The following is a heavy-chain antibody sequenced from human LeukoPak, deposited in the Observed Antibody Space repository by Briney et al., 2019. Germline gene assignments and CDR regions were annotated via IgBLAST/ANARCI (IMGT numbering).Heavy chain of an antibody. J-gene: IGHJ6*03. V-gene: IGHV4-59*12. D-gene: IGHD5-18*01. Sequence: PSETLSLTCTVSGGSISSYYWSWIRQPPGKGLEWIGYIYYSGSTNYNPSLKSRVTISVDTSKNQFSLKLSSVTAADTAVYYCARSGSGYSYLYYMDVWGKGTTVTVSS. CDR1: GGSISSYY. CDR2: IYYSGST. CDR3: ARSGSGYSYLYYMDV.